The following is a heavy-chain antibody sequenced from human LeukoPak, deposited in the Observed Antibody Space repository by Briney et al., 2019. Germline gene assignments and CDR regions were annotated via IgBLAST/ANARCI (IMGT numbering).Heavy chain of an antibody. D-gene: IGHD1-26*01. V-gene: IGHV4-59*01. CDR1: GDSISSYY. CDR2: IYYSGNT. CDR3: ARGIIVGATWGENDNWFDP. J-gene: IGHJ5*02. Sequence: SETLSLTCTVSGDSISSYYWSWIRQPPGRGREGMGYIYYSGNTNYNPSLKSRVTISVDTSKTQFSLKLRSVPAADTAVYYCARGIIVGATWGENDNWFDPWGQGTLVTVSS.